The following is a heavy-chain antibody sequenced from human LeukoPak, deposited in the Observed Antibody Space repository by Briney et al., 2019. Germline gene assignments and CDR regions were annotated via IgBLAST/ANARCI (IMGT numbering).Heavy chain of an antibody. CDR1: GFTLVVFV. CDR3: AKGSPGYNWFDP. Sequence: GGPLGPSCEALGFTLVVFVWHWSRKVPGKGWKWSSRITYNSATTDYADSVKGRFTISRDNAKKSLYLQMDSLRTEDTAMYYCAKGSPGYNWFDPWGQGTLVTVSS. J-gene: IGHJ5*02. CDR2: ITYNSATT. V-gene: IGHV3-9*01. D-gene: IGHD3-9*01.